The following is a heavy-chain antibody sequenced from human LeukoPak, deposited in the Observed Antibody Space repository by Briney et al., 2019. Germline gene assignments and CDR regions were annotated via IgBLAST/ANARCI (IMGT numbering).Heavy chain of an antibody. V-gene: IGHV4-34*01. CDR3: ARGVAPDY. Sequence: SETLSLTCAVYGGSFSGCYWSWIRQPPGKGLEWIGEINHSGSTNYNPSLKSRVTISVDTSKNQFSLKLSSVTAADTAVYYCARGVAPDYWGQGTLVTVSS. CDR1: GGSFSGCY. CDR2: INHSGST. J-gene: IGHJ4*02. D-gene: IGHD5-12*01.